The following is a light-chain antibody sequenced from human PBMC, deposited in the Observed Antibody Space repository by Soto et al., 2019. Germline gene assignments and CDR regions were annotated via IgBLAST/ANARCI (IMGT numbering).Light chain of an antibody. Sequence: DIQMTQSPSTLSATVGDRVTIPCRASQSISRWLAWHQQKPGKAPRLLIYDASNLQRGVPSRFSGSGSGTDFTLTISSLQPEDFATYYCQQSYSTPITFGQGTRLEIK. V-gene: IGKV1-39*01. J-gene: IGKJ5*01. CDR2: DAS. CDR1: QSISRW. CDR3: QQSYSTPIT.